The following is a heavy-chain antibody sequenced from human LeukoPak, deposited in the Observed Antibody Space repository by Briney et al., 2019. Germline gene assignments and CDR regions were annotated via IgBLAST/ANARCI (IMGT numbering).Heavy chain of an antibody. CDR1: GFTVSSNY. V-gene: IGHV3-53*01. D-gene: IGHD1-26*01. CDR3: ASIGSDTHGAY. CDR2: IYSGGST. J-gene: IGHJ4*02. Sequence: GGSLRLSCAASGFTVSSNYMSWVRQAPGKGLEWVSVIYSGGSTYYADSVKGRFTISRDNSKNTLYLQMNSLRAEDTAVYYCASIGSDTHGAYWGQGTLVTVSS.